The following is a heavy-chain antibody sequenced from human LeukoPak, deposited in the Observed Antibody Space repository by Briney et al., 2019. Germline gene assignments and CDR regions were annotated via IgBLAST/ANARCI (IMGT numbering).Heavy chain of an antibody. CDR1: GFTFSRYG. CDR2: ISYDGSYE. J-gene: IGHJ4*02. V-gene: IGHV3-30*18. Sequence: PGGSLRLSCAASGFTFSRYGMHCVRQAPGEGVAWVALISYDGSYEYYPDSVKGRFTISRDNSKNTVYLQMSSLRAEDTAVYYCAKDAGYYFDYWGQGTLVSVSS. CDR3: AKDAGYYFDY.